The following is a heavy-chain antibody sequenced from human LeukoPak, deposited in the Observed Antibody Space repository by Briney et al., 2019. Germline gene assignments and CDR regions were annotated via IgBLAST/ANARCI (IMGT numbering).Heavy chain of an antibody. CDR3: ARFPCSSTSCSKYDY. Sequence: SETLSLTCTVSGGSISSSSYSWGWIRQPPGKGLEWIGSIYYSGSTYYNPSLKSRVTISVDTSKNQFSLKLSSVTAADTAVYYCARFPCSSTSCSKYDYWGQGTLVTVSS. V-gene: IGHV4-39*07. CDR2: IYYSGST. J-gene: IGHJ4*02. CDR1: GGSISSSSYS. D-gene: IGHD2-2*01.